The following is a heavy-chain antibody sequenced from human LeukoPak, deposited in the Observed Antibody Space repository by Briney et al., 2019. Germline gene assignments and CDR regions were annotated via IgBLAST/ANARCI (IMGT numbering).Heavy chain of an antibody. J-gene: IGHJ3*02. Sequence: GGSLRLSCAAYGFTFSSYWMSWVRQAPGKGLEWVANIKQDGSEKYYVDSVKGRFTISRDNAKNSLYLQMNSLRAEDTAVYYCARDTALDIWGQGTMVTVSS. V-gene: IGHV3-7*01. CDR1: GFTFSSYW. CDR3: ARDTALDI. CDR2: IKQDGSEK.